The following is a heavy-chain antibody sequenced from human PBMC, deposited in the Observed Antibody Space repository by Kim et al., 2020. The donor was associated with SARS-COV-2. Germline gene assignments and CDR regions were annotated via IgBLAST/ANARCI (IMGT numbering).Heavy chain of an antibody. Sequence: SETLSLTCTVSGGSISSSSYYWGWIRQPPGKGLEWIGSIYYSGSTYYNPSLKSRVTISVDTSKNQFSLKLSSVTAADTAVYYCARETVAGTALYYYYGMDVWGQGTTVTVSS. CDR3: ARETVAGTALYYYYGMDV. V-gene: IGHV4-39*07. CDR2: IYYSGST. CDR1: GGSISSSSYY. D-gene: IGHD6-19*01. J-gene: IGHJ6*02.